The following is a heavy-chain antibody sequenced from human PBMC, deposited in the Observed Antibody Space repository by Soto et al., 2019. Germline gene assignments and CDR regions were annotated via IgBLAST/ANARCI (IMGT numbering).Heavy chain of an antibody. J-gene: IGHJ4*02. V-gene: IGHV3-23*01. CDR2: ISGSGGST. D-gene: IGHD3-3*01. CDR3: AKFSIFGVVITGPSKY. CDR1: GFTFSSYA. Sequence: PGGSLRLSCAASGFTFSSYAMSWVRQAPGKGLEWVSAISGSGGSTYYADSVKGRFTISRDNSKNTLYLQMNSLRAEDTAVYYCAKFSIFGVVITGPSKYWGQGTLVTVSS.